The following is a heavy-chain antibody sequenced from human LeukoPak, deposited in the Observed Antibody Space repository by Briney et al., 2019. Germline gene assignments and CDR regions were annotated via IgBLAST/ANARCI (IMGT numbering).Heavy chain of an antibody. Sequence: ASVKVSCKASGYTLTRYDINWVRQATGQGLEWMGWMNPNRGNTGYAQKFQGRGTMTRNTAISTAYMEVGSLRAEDTAGYYCAREERAAPFDYWGQGPLVTVSS. V-gene: IGHV1-8*01. CDR1: GYTLTRYD. J-gene: IGHJ4*02. CDR3: AREERAAPFDY. D-gene: IGHD2-15*01. CDR2: MNPNRGNT.